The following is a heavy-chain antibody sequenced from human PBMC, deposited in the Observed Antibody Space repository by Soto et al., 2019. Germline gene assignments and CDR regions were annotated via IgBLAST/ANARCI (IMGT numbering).Heavy chain of an antibody. V-gene: IGHV3-7*01. CDR2: IKEDGSEI. J-gene: IGHJ4*02. CDR3: SRGWAFLNY. D-gene: IGHD3-3*02. Sequence: GGSLRLSCETSAFSFSNYWMTWVRQAPGRGLEWVANIKEDGSEIYYLDSVRGRFTISRDNAKNSLYLQMNSLRVEDTAVYYCSRGWAFLNYWGQGILVTVSS. CDR1: AFSFSNYW.